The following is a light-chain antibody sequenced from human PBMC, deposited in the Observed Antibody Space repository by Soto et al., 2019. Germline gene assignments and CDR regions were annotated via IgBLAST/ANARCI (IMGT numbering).Light chain of an antibody. CDR1: SSDVGGYNY. CDR3: SSYTSSSTLVV. V-gene: IGLV2-14*01. CDR2: EVT. Sequence: QSALTQPASVSGSPGQSITISCTGTSSDVGGYNYVSWYQQHPGKAPKLMIYEVTNRPSGVSNRFSGSKSGNTASLTISGLQAEDEADYYCSSYTSSSTLVVFGGGTKLTGL. J-gene: IGLJ2*01.